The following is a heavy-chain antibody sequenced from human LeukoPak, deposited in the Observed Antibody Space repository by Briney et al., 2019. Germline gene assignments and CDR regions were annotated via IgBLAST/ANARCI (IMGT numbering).Heavy chain of an antibody. CDR3: ARDPKYARYEVGFDI. J-gene: IGHJ3*02. CDR1: GGSISSGDYY. D-gene: IGHD2-8*01. Sequence: PSETLSLTCTVSGGSISSGDYYWSWIRQPPGKGLEWIGYVFYSGSNYYNPSLKSRVTTSVDTSKNQFYLKLSSVTAADTAVYYCARDPKYARYEVGFDIWGHGTMVTVSS. V-gene: IGHV4-30-4*08. CDR2: VFYSGSN.